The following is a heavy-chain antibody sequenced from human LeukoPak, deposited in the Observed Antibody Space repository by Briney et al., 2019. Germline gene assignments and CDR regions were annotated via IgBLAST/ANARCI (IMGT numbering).Heavy chain of an antibody. V-gene: IGHV3-53*01. CDR3: ARAGDGPLRFYVDY. CDR1: GFTVSTNY. D-gene: IGHD2-21*01. Sequence: PGGSLRHSCAASGFTVSTNYMSWVRQALGGGRVWVSVIYSGGSTYYADSVKGRFTISRDSSNNTLYLQMNSLRAEDTAVYYCARAGDGPLRFYVDYWGQGTLVTVSS. CDR2: IYSGGST. J-gene: IGHJ4*02.